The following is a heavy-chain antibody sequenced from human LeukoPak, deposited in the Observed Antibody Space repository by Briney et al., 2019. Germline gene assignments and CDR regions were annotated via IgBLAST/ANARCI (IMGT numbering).Heavy chain of an antibody. CDR1: GGTFSSHA. CDR3: ASVGSGSYPFDY. J-gene: IGHJ4*02. D-gene: IGHD3-10*01. Sequence: SVKVSCEASGGTFSSHAISWVRQAPGQGLEWMGGIIPIFGTANYAQKFQGRITITADVSTRTAYMELSNLRSEDTAVYYCASVGSGSYPFDYWGQGTLVTVSS. CDR2: IIPIFGTA. V-gene: IGHV1-69*13.